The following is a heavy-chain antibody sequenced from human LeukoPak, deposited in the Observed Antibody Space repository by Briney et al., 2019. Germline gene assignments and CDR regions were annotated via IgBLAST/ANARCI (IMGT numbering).Heavy chain of an antibody. V-gene: IGHV3-23*01. CDR1: GFTFSNYA. J-gene: IGHJ4*02. Sequence: PGGSLRLSCAASGFTFSNYAMSWVRRAPGKGLEWVSAIRGGGSDTFYADSVKGRFTISRDNSKNTLSLQMNSLRAEDTAVYYCAKGASGYAGSTRGAFDYWGQGTLVTVSS. CDR2: IRGGGSDT. D-gene: IGHD5-12*01. CDR3: AKGASGYAGSTRGAFDY.